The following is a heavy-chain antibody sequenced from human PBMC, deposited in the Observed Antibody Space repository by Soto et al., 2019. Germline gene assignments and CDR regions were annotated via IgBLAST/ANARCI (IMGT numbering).Heavy chain of an antibody. CDR1: AASFSKYY. CDR3: ASVTFGGIVLAH. J-gene: IGHJ4*02. Sequence: SETQSLTCTVSAASFSKYYWTWIRQPPGKGLEWIGYIYFNGNTKYNPSLEGRLTISIDTSKKEFSLKLTSVTAADAAVYYCASVTFGGIVLAHWGQGTLVTVSS. D-gene: IGHD3-16*01. V-gene: IGHV4-59*01. CDR2: IYFNGNT.